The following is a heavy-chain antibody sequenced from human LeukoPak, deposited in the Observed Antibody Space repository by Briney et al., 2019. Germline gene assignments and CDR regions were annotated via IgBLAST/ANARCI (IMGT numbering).Heavy chain of an antibody. CDR1: GFTFSSYA. Sequence: GESLRLSCAASGFTFSSYAMSWVRQAPGKGLEWVSGISTSGGSSSYADSVKGRFTISRDNPRNTLYMQMNSLRAEDTALYYCAIMHPYYDGSGYWVQWGQETLVTVSS. V-gene: IGHV3-23*01. J-gene: IGHJ4*02. D-gene: IGHD3-22*01. CDR2: ISTSGGSS. CDR3: AIMHPYYDGSGYWVQ.